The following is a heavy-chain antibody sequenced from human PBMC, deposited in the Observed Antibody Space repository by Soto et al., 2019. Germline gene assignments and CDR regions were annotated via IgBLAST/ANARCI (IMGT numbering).Heavy chain of an antibody. CDR2: INHSGST. CDR1: GGSFSGYY. V-gene: IGHV4-34*01. Sequence: PSETLSLTCAVYGGSFSGYYWSWIRQPPGKGLEWIGEINHSGSTNYNPSLKSRVTISVDTSKNQFSLKLSSVTAADTAVYYCARVNVGGYYYGSGSYILGYGMDVWGQGTTVTVSS. CDR3: ARVNVGGYYYGSGSYILGYGMDV. J-gene: IGHJ6*02. D-gene: IGHD3-10*01.